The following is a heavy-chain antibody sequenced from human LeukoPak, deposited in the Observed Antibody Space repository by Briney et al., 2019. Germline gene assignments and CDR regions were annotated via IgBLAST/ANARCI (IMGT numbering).Heavy chain of an antibody. Sequence: SETLSLTCAVYGGSFSGYYWSWIRQPPGKGLEWIGYIYYSGSTNYNPSLKSRVTISVDTSKNQFSLKLSSVTAADTAVYYCARYCSGGSCYWNAFDIWGQGTMVTVSS. V-gene: IGHV4-59*01. CDR2: IYYSGST. J-gene: IGHJ3*02. D-gene: IGHD2-15*01. CDR1: GGSFSGYY. CDR3: ARYCSGGSCYWNAFDI.